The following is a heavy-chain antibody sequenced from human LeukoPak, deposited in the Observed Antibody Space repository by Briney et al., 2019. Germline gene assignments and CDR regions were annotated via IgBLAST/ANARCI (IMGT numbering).Heavy chain of an antibody. Sequence: ASVKVSCKASGYTFTSYDISWVRQAPGQGLEWMGGIIPIFGTANYAQKFQGRVTITTDESTSTAYMELSSLRSEDTAVYYCARGVGYCSSTSCYIEYFQHWGQGTLVTVSS. J-gene: IGHJ1*01. V-gene: IGHV1-69*05. D-gene: IGHD2-2*03. CDR1: GYTFTSYD. CDR3: ARGVGYCSSTSCYIEYFQH. CDR2: IIPIFGTA.